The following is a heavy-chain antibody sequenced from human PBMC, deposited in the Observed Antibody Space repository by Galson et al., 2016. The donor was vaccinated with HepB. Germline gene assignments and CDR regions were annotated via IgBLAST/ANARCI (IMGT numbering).Heavy chain of an antibody. CDR1: GASINSSNW. Sequence: SETLSLTCTVSGASINSSNWWTWVRQAPGKGLEWIGEIYHTGTSNNNPFLNSRFTLSIDKSRNQFSLNLTSVTAADTAVYYCARAAIIPGARMVFDPWGQGTLVTVSS. D-gene: IGHD2-2*01. J-gene: IGHJ5*02. CDR3: ARAAIIPGARMVFDP. CDR2: IYHTGTS. V-gene: IGHV4-4*02.